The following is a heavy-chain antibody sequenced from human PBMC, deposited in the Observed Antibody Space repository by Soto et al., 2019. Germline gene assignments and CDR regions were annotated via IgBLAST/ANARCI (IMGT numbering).Heavy chain of an antibody. J-gene: IGHJ4*02. CDR3: EKDLQIVLMVYAPGGFDD. CDR1: GFTFSSYA. CDR2: ISGSGGST. V-gene: IGHV3-23*01. Sequence: PGGSLRLSCAASGFTFSSYAMSWVRQAPWKGLEWVSAISGSGGSTYYADSVKGRFTISRDNSKNTLYLQMNSLRAEYTAVYYCEKDLQIVLMVYAPGGFDDWGQGTLVTVSS. D-gene: IGHD2-8*01.